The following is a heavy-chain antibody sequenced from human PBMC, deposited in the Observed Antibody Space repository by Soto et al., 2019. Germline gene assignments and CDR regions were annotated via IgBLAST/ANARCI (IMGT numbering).Heavy chain of an antibody. J-gene: IGHJ4*02. Sequence: SETLSLTCTVSGGSISSGGYYWSWIRQHPGKGLEWIGYIYYSGSTYYNPSLKSRVTISVDTSKNQFSLKLSSVTAADTAVYYCAREGHQQLVHYWGQGTLVTVSS. CDR2: IYYSGST. CDR3: AREGHQQLVHY. CDR1: GGSISSGGYY. V-gene: IGHV4-31*03. D-gene: IGHD6-13*01.